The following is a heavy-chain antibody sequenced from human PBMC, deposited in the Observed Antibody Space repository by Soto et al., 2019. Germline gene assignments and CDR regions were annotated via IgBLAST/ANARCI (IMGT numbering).Heavy chain of an antibody. D-gene: IGHD1-26*01. CDR3: ASEGRAGGTDY. J-gene: IGHJ4*02. CDR2: INPDGSSR. CDR1: GYTFSNFW. V-gene: IGHV3-74*01. Sequence: EVRLVESGGDLVQPGWSLRLSCAASGYTFSNFWIHWVRQAPGKGLVWVSRINPDGSSRGYADSVKGRFTISRDNAKNKLVLQMNSRRVEDTAVYYCASEGRAGGTDYWGQGTLVTVSS.